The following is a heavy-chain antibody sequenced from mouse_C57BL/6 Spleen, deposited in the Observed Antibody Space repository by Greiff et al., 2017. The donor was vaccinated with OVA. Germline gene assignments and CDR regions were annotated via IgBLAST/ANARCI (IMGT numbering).Heavy chain of an antibody. CDR1: GYTFTSYW. CDR2: IDPSDSYT. Sequence: QVQLQQPGAELVMPEASVKLSCKASGYTFTSYWMHWVKQRPGQGLEWIGEIDPSDSYTNYNQKFKGKSTLTVDKSSSTAYMQLSSLTSEDSAVYYCARRGDYYGSSFDYWGQGTTLTVSS. V-gene: IGHV1-69*01. CDR3: ARRGDYYGSSFDY. J-gene: IGHJ2*01. D-gene: IGHD1-1*01.